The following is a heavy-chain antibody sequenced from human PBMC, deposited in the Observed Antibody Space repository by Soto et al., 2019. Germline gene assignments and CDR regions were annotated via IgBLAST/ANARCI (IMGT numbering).Heavy chain of an antibody. J-gene: IGHJ6*04. Sequence: GAAVKVSWKESGISFTDFEIHFLRQAPGQGLEWMAWINPKSGETTYEQKFEDRVNMTSETSISKDFMELRGIRYDDTAVYFCAQDRRGYGRYDVMDVRGAGTSVTVSS. CDR2: INPKSGET. CDR3: AQDRRGYGRYDVMDV. D-gene: IGHD3-16*01. V-gene: IGHV1-2*02. CDR1: GISFTDFE.